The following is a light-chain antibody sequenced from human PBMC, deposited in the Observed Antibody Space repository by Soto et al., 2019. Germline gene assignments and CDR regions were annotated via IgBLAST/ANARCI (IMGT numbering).Light chain of an antibody. CDR3: HQYGSSPRT. CDR2: GAS. Sequence: EIVLTQSPGTLSLSPGDRATLSCRASQSVSSNSLAWYQQKPGQAPRLLIYGASIRATGIPDRFTGSGSGTDFTLTIRRLEPEEFALYFCHQYGSSPRTFGQGTKVDSK. J-gene: IGKJ1*01. V-gene: IGKV3-20*01. CDR1: QSVSSNS.